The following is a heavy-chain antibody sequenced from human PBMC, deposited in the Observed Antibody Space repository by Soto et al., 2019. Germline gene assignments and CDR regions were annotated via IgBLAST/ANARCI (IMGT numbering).Heavy chain of an antibody. J-gene: IGHJ6*02. CDR1: GFTFSSYA. V-gene: IGHV3-30-3*01. CDR3: ARALTTVTTYYYYGMDV. Sequence: PGGSLRLSCAASGFTFSSYAMHWVRQAPGKGLEWVAVISYDGSNKYYADSVKGRFTISRDNSTNTLYLQMNSLRAEDTAVYYCARALTTVTTYYYYGMDVWGQGTTVTVSS. D-gene: IGHD4-4*01. CDR2: ISYDGSNK.